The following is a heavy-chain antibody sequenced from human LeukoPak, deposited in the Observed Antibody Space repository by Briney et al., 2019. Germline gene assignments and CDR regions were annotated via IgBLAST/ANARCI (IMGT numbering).Heavy chain of an antibody. CDR3: TTIRGYSFYYFDY. CDR2: IKSKTDGGTT. V-gene: IGHV3-15*01. Sequence: GGSLRLSCAASGFTFSNAWMSWVRQAPGKGLEWVGRIKSKTDGGTTDYAAPVKGRFTISRDDSKNTLYLQMNSLKTEDTAVYYCTTIRGYSFYYFDYWGQGTLVTVSS. D-gene: IGHD5-18*01. CDR1: GFTFSNAW. J-gene: IGHJ4*02.